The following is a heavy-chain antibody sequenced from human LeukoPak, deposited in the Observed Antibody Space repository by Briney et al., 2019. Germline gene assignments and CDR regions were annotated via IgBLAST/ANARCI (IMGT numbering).Heavy chain of an antibody. Sequence: SETLSLTCTVSGGSISTYYWNWIRQPPGKGLEWIGYIYYSGATNYNPSLKSRVTISVDTSKNQFSLKLSSVTAADTAVYYCARQDLWFGEFGYYGMDVWGQGTTVTVSS. V-gene: IGHV4-59*08. CDR1: GGSISTYY. J-gene: IGHJ6*02. CDR2: IYYSGAT. D-gene: IGHD3-10*01. CDR3: ARQDLWFGEFGYYGMDV.